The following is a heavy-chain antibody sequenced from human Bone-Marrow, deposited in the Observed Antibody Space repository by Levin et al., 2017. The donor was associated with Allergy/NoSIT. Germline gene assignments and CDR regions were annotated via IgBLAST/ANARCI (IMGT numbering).Heavy chain of an antibody. V-gene: IGHV5-51*01. CDR2: IYPGDSDT. Sequence: PGESLKISCKGSGYSFTSYWIGWVRQMPGKGLEWMGIIYPGDSDTRYSPSFQGQVTISADKSISTAYLQWSSLKASDTAMYYCARQVPYGDYEAGVDFDYWGQGTLVTVSS. D-gene: IGHD4-17*01. CDR1: GYSFTSYW. J-gene: IGHJ4*02. CDR3: ARQVPYGDYEAGVDFDY.